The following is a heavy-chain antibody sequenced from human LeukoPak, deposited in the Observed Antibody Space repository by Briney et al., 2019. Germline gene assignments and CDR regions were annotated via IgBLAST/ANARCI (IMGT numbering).Heavy chain of an antibody. CDR2: IYSGGDT. CDR1: GFTVSSNY. D-gene: IGHD3-10*01. J-gene: IGHJ6*02. CDR3: AKNYYGSEGRYYYYYGMDV. Sequence: PGGSLRLSCAASGFTVSSNYMSWVRQAPGKGLEWVSVIYSGGDTYYADSVKGRFTISRDNSKNTLYLQMNSLRAEDTAVYYCAKNYYGSEGRYYYYYGMDVWGQGTTVTVSS. V-gene: IGHV3-66*01.